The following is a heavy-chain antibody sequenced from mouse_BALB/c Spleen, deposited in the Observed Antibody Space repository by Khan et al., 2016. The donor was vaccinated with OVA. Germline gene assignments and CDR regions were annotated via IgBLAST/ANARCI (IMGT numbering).Heavy chain of an antibody. CDR3: TRRAYDGYCDY. CDR2: ISTYSGNT. V-gene: IGHV1S137*01. CDR1: GYTFTDYA. J-gene: IGHJ2*01. D-gene: IGHD2-3*01. Sequence: QVQLKQSGPELVRPGVSVKISCKGSGYTFTDYAMYWVKQSHAESLEWIGLISTYSGNTNYNQKFKGKATMTVDKSSTTAYMELARLTSEDSAIYYCTRRAYDGYCDYWGQGTTLTVSS.